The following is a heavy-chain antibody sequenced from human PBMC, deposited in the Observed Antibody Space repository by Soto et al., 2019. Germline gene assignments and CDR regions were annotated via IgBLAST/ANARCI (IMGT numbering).Heavy chain of an antibody. V-gene: IGHV3-74*01. CDR3: ARVTTYNWFDP. CDR2: IKTDGTST. D-gene: IGHD4-4*01. Sequence: GGSLRLSCVASGFTFDRHWMHWVRQAPGKGLVWVSRIKTDGTSTSYADSVKGRFTISRDNAKNSLYLQMNSLRAEDTAVYYCARVTTYNWFDPWGQGTLVTVSS. CDR1: GFTFDRHW. J-gene: IGHJ5*02.